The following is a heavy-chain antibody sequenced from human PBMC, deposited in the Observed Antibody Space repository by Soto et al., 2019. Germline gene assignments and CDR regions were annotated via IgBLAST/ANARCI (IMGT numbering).Heavy chain of an antibody. V-gene: IGHV3-33*01. CDR2: IWYDGSNK. J-gene: IGHJ4*02. D-gene: IGHD2-15*01. CDR3: ATDYLVGPHLVIDY. Sequence: QVQLVESGGGVVQPGRSLRLSCAASGFTFSSYGMHWVRQAPGKGLEWAAVIWYDGSNKYYADSVKGRFTISRDNSKNTLYLQMNSLRAEGTAVYYRATDYLVGPHLVIDYWGQGTLVSASS. CDR1: GFTFSSYG.